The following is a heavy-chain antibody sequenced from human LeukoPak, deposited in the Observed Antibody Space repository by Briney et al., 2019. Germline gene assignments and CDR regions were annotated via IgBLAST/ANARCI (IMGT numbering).Heavy chain of an antibody. CDR2: TGSSGSYI. CDR3: ARGAPYSSSWYWVDY. V-gene: IGHV3-21*01. CDR1: GFTFSSYS. J-gene: IGHJ4*02. Sequence: PGGSLRLSCAASGFTFSSYSMNWVRQAPGKGLEWVSSTGSSGSYIYYADTVKGRFTISRDNAKNSLYLQMNSLRVEDTAVYYCARGAPYSSSWYWVDYWSQGTLVTVSS. D-gene: IGHD6-13*01.